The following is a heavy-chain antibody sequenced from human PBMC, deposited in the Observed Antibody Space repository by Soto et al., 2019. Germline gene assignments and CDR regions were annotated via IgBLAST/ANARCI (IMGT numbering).Heavy chain of an antibody. CDR3: ARDFYDSSGLNWFDH. D-gene: IGHD3-22*01. CDR2: INPSGGNT. V-gene: IGHV1-46*01. J-gene: IGHJ5*02. CDR1: GYTFTTHY. Sequence: ASVKVSCKASGYTFTTHYVHWVRQAPGQGLEWMGIINPSGGNTSYAQKFQGRVTMTSDTSTSTVYMQLSSLRSEDTAMYYCARDFYDSSGLNWFDHWGQGTMVTFSS.